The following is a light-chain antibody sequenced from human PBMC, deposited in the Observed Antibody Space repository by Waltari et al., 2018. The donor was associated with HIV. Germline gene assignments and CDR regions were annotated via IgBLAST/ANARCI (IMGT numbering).Light chain of an antibody. Sequence: IQMTQSPSSLSASVGDRVTITCRASQDIRNDVGWYQQKPGEAPKRLISGAYSLQSGVPPTFSGSGSGTEFTLTITNLQPEDFATYYCLQHKDYPWTFGQGTRVEVK. CDR3: LQHKDYPWT. CDR2: GAY. J-gene: IGKJ1*01. CDR1: QDIRND. V-gene: IGKV1-17*02.